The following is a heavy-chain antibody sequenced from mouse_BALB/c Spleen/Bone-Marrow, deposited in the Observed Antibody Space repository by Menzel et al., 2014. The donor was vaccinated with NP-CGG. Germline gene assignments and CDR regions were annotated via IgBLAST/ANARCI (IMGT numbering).Heavy chain of an antibody. Sequence: SGPELVKPGASVKMSCKASGYTFTSYAMHWVKQKPGQGLEWIGYINPYNDGTKYNEKFKGKATLTSDKSSSTAYMELSSLTSEDSAVYYCTLYLFAYWGQGTLVTVSA. CDR2: INPYNDGT. J-gene: IGHJ3*01. CDR1: GYTFTSYA. CDR3: TLYLFAY. D-gene: IGHD1-3*01. V-gene: IGHV1-14*01.